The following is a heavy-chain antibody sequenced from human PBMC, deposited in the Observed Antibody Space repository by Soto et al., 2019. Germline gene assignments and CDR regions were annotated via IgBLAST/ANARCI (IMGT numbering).Heavy chain of an antibody. V-gene: IGHV1-18*01. CDR1: GYTFTSYG. D-gene: IGHD3-16*01. CDR3: ARGGRGAYDH. J-gene: IGHJ5*02. CDR2: ISANSGSA. Sequence: ASVKVSCEASGYTFTSYGLNWVRQAPGQGLEWMGWISANSGSANYARNLQGRVTMTTDTSTTTVYMELRSLRSDDAAVYYCARGGRGAYDHWGQGTLVTVSS.